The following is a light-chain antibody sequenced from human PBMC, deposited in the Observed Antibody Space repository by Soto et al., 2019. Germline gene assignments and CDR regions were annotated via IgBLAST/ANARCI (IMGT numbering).Light chain of an antibody. CDR3: QQRSNWPPIT. Sequence: VLTQSPVTLSLSPGERATLSCRASQSVSSYLAWYQQKPGQAPRLLIYDASNRATGIPARFSGSGSGTNFTLTIDNLEPEDFAVYYCQQRSNWPPITFGQGTRLEI. CDR1: QSVSSY. CDR2: DAS. J-gene: IGKJ5*01. V-gene: IGKV3-11*01.